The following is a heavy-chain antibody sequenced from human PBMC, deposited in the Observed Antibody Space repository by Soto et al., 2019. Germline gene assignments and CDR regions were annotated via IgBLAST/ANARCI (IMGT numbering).Heavy chain of an antibody. CDR1: GLTFSNYW. D-gene: IGHD3-9*01. V-gene: IGHV3-74*01. CDR2: INSDGSTT. J-gene: IGHJ6*02. CDR3: VRDRLTMDA. Sequence: GGSLRLSCAASGLTFSNYWMHWVRQAPGKGLVWVSRINSDGSTTNYADSVKGRFTTSRDNAKNTLYLQMHSLRAEDAAVYYCVRDRLTMDAWGQGTTVTVSS.